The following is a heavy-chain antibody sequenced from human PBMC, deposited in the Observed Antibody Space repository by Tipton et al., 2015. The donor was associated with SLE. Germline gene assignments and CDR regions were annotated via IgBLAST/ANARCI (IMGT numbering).Heavy chain of an antibody. CDR1: GGSITSYY. J-gene: IGHJ6*03. CDR2: IYYSGST. Sequence: TLSLTCTVSGGSITSYYWNWIRQPPGKGLEWIGSIYYSGSTYYNPSLKSRVTISVDKSKNQFSLKLSSVTAADTAVYYCARDLSPPYGSGSYGDYYSYYMDVWGKGTTVSVSS. CDR3: ARDLSPPYGSGSYGDYYSYYMDV. D-gene: IGHD3-10*01. V-gene: IGHV4-59*12.